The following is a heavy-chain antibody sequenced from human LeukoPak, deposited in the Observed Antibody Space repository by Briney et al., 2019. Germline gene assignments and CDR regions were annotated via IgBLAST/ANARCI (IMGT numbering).Heavy chain of an antibody. CDR1: GGSISRYY. CDR3: ARHDYSNYDAFDI. Sequence: PSETLSLTCTVSGGSISRYYWSWIRQPPGKGLEWIGSIYYSGSTYYNPSLKSRVTISVDTSKNQFSLKLSSVTAADTAVYYCARHDYSNYDAFDIWGQGTMVTVSS. J-gene: IGHJ3*02. D-gene: IGHD4-11*01. CDR2: IYYSGST. V-gene: IGHV4-39*01.